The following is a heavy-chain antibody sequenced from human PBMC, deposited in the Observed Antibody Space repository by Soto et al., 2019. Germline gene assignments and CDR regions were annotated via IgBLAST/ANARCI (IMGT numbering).Heavy chain of an antibody. Sequence: GGSLRLSCAASGFTFSSYAMSWVRQAPGKGLEWVSAISGSGGSTYYADSVKGRFTISRDNSKNTLYLQMNSLRAEDTAVYYCASRPDYYDILTGYFNGFHYYGMDVWGQGTTVTVSS. CDR2: ISGSGGST. CDR1: GFTFSSYA. CDR3: ASRPDYYDILTGYFNGFHYYGMDV. J-gene: IGHJ6*02. V-gene: IGHV3-23*01. D-gene: IGHD3-9*01.